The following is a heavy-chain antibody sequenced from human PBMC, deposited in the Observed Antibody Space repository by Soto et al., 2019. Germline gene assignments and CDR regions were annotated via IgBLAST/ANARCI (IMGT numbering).Heavy chain of an antibody. Sequence: ASVKVSCKASGYTFTDYYMHWVRQAPGQGLEWVGWINPKSGGTSYARKFQGRATMTRDTSISTANMELTRLTSDDTAVYYCARDYNILTGSLWAWGQGTLVTVSS. CDR2: INPKSGGT. CDR1: GYTFTDYY. J-gene: IGHJ4*02. V-gene: IGHV1-2*02. CDR3: ARDYNILTGSLWA. D-gene: IGHD3-9*01.